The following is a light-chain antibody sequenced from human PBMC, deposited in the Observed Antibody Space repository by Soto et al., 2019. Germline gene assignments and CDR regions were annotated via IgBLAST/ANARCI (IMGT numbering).Light chain of an antibody. Sequence: EIVMTQSAATLSVSPGERATLSCRASQSVTSSLAWYQQKLGQAPRLLIYGASTRATGIPARFSGSGSGTELSLTISSLQSEDSAVYYCQQYHTWPPITFGQGTRLEIK. J-gene: IGKJ5*01. CDR2: GAS. CDR1: QSVTSS. V-gene: IGKV3-15*01. CDR3: QQYHTWPPIT.